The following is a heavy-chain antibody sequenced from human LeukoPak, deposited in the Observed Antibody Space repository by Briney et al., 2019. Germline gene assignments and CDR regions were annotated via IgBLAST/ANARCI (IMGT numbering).Heavy chain of an antibody. V-gene: IGHV3-23*01. D-gene: IGHD3-10*01. CDR3: ARELFDFDY. Sequence: GGSLRLSCALSGFTFDNFAMTWVRQAPGKGLEWVSEITGSGGSTYYADSVKGRFTISRDNSKNTLYLQMNSLRAEDTAIYYCARELFDFDYWGQGTLVTVSS. CDR2: ITGSGGST. J-gene: IGHJ4*02. CDR1: GFTFDNFA.